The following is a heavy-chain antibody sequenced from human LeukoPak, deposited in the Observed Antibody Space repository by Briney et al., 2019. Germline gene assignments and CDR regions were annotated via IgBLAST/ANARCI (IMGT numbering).Heavy chain of an antibody. CDR1: GFTLSSYE. V-gene: IGHV3-20*04. CDR3: AKDLHYGSADY. Sequence: GGSLRLLCGARGFTLSSYEVMGVRQAPGKGLEWVSGIHWNDGSTGYADSVKGRFTISRDNAKNSLYLQMNTLRAEDTAVYYCAKDLHYGSADYWGQGTLVTVSS. J-gene: IGHJ4*02. CDR2: IHWNDGST. D-gene: IGHD3-10*01.